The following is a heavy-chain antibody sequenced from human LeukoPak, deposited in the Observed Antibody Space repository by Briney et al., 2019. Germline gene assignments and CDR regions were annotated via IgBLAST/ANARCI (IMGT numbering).Heavy chain of an antibody. CDR2: ISFDEREK. J-gene: IGHJ4*02. CDR1: GFTFSMYG. Sequence: GGSLRLSCATSGFTFSMYGMPWVRQAPGKGLEWVAFISFDEREKHYGDSVKGRFTISRDISKNTLYLQMNSLRAEDTAIYYCAKDPGSGGDRDYWGQGTLVTVSS. D-gene: IGHD6-19*01. CDR3: AKDPGSGGDRDY. V-gene: IGHV3-30*02.